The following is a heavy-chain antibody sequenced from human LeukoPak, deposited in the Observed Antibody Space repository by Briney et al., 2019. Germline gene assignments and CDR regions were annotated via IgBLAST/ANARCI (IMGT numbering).Heavy chain of an antibody. V-gene: IGHV1-18*01. J-gene: IGHJ4*02. CDR3: ARVSELLWELDY. D-gene: IGHD1-26*01. Sequence: ASVKVSCKASGYSFTSYGISWVRQAPGQGLEWMGWISAYNGNTNYAQKLQGRVTMTTDTSTSTAYMELRSLRSDDTAVYYCARVSELLWELDYWGQGTLVTVSS. CDR1: GYSFTSYG. CDR2: ISAYNGNT.